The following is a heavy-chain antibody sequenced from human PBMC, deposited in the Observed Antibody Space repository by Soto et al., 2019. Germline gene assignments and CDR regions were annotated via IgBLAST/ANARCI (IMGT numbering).Heavy chain of an antibody. V-gene: IGHV4-30-4*01. CDR3: ARVRVTSGYIQPFDP. D-gene: IGHD3-3*01. J-gene: IGHJ5*02. Sequence: SETLPLTCTVSGGSISRGDYYWGWIRQPPGKGLEWIGYIYYSGSTYYNPSLKSRVTISVDTSKNQFSLKLSSVTAADTAVYYCARVRVTSGYIQPFDPWGQGTLVTVSS. CDR1: GGSISRGDYY. CDR2: IYYSGST.